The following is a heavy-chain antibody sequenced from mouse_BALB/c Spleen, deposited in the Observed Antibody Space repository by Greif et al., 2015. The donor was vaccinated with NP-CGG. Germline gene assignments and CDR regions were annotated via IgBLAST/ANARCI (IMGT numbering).Heavy chain of an antibody. CDR1: GFTFSDYY. J-gene: IGHJ1*01. CDR2: ISYGGSYT. Sequence: EVMLVESGGGLVKPGGSLKLSCAASGFTFSDYYMYWVRQTPEKRLEWVATISYGGSYTYYPDSVKGRFTISRDNAKNNLYLQMSSLKSEDTAMYYCAREGHWYFDVWGAGTTVTVSS. CDR3: AREGHWYFDV. V-gene: IGHV5-4*02.